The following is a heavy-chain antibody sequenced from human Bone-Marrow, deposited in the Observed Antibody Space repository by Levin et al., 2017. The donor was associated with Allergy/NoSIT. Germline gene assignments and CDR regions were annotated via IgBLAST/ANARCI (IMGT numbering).Heavy chain of an antibody. CDR1: GFTFSHYH. V-gene: IGHV3-48*02. D-gene: IGHD3-10*01. CDR3: ARIKGTRGDY. CDR2: ISSSGTTI. J-gene: IGHJ4*02. Sequence: GESLKISCAASGFTFSHYHMNWVRQAPGKGLEWVSYISSSGTTIYYADSVRGRFTISRDNAKNSLSLQMNSLRDEDTAVYYCARIKGTRGDYWGQGTLVTVSS.